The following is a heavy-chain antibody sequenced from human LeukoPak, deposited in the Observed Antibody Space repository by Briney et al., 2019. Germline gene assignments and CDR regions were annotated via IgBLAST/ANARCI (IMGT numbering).Heavy chain of an antibody. J-gene: IGHJ4*02. CDR3: AKDPASRGVRYFDY. CDR1: GFTFSSYE. Sequence: PGGSLRLSCAASGFTFSSYEMNWVRQAPGKGLEWVSYISSSGSTIYYADSVKGRFTISRDNSKNTLYLQMNSLRAEDTAVYYCAKDPASRGVRYFDYWGQGTLVTVSS. D-gene: IGHD3-10*01. CDR2: ISSSGSTI. V-gene: IGHV3-48*03.